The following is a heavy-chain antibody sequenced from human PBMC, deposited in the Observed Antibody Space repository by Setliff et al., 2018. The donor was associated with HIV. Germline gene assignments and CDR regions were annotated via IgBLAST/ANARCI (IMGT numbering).Heavy chain of an antibody. D-gene: IGHD5-18*01. Sequence: SETLSLTCAVSGVSITSATYYWSWIRHSPGKGLEWIGYIGYSGSAFYNPSLKSRLTISRDTSKNQFSLRMKSVTAADTAVYYCAREGKTALVTKYFDYWGQGTLVTVSS. CDR1: GVSITSATYY. CDR2: IGYSGSA. CDR3: AREGKTALVTKYFDY. V-gene: IGHV4-31*11. J-gene: IGHJ4*02.